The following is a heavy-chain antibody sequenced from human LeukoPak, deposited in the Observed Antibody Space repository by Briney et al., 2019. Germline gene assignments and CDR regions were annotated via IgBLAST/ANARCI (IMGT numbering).Heavy chain of an antibody. V-gene: IGHV4-39*07. CDR2: IDHSGST. J-gene: IGHJ5*02. CDR3: ARGDYGSYGDWFDP. CDR1: GASIRSSTYY. D-gene: IGHD1-26*01. Sequence: SETLSLTCTVSGASIRSSTYYWGWIRQPPGKGLECIGTIDHSGSTYYNPSLKSRVTISLDTSKSQFFLKLSSVTAADTAVYYCARGDYGSYGDWFDPWGQGTLVTVSS.